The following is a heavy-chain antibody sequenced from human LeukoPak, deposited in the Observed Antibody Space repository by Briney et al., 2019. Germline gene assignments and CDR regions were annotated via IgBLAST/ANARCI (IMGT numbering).Heavy chain of an antibody. CDR1: GYTFTGYY. Sequence: ASVKVSCKASGYTFTGYYMHWVRRAPGQGLEWMGWINPNSGGTNYAQKFQGRVTMTRDTSISTAYMELSRLRSDDTAVYYCARDIAAAADLDYWGQGTLVTVSS. CDR3: ARDIAAAADLDY. J-gene: IGHJ4*02. CDR2: INPNSGGT. D-gene: IGHD6-13*01. V-gene: IGHV1-2*02.